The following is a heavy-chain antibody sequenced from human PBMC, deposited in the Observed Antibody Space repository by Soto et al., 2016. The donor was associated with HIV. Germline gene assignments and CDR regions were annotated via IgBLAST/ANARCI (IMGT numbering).Heavy chain of an antibody. CDR3: ARGLRARTNTPGPFDY. CDR1: GFTFSSYA. CDR2: ISGSGGST. J-gene: IGHJ4*02. V-gene: IGHV3-23*01. Sequence: EVQLLESGGGLVQPGGSLRLSCAASGFTFSSYAMSWVRQAPGKGLEWVSAISGSGGSTYYADSVKGRFTISRDNSKNTLYLQMNGLRAEDTAVYYCARGLRARTNTPGPFDYWGQGTLVTVSS.